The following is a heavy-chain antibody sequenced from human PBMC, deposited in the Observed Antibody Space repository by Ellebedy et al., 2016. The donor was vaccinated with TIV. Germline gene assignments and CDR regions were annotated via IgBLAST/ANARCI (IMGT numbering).Heavy chain of an antibody. D-gene: IGHD1-1*01. J-gene: IGHJ5*02. CDR1: GGSISDSS. CDR3: ARDRFWGNWRYKGNWLDP. CDR2: RHYSGST. V-gene: IGHV4-59*01. Sequence: SETLSLTCTVSGGSISDSSWSWIRQAPGKGLEWIAYRHYSGSTAYSPSLKSRLTLSRDTSKNEVSLSVTSVTATDTAVYYCARDRFWGNWRYKGNWLDPWGQGTLVTVSS.